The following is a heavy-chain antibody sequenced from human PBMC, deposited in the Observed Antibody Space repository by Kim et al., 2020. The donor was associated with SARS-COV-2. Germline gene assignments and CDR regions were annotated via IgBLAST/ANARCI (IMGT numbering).Heavy chain of an antibody. D-gene: IGHD2-8*01. Sequence: YYADSAKGRFTISRDNDKHSLSLQNHSLRAADTAVYYCARVRGVLWAFDIWGQGTMVTVSS. CDR3: ARVRGVLWAFDI. V-gene: IGHV3-21*01. J-gene: IGHJ3*02.